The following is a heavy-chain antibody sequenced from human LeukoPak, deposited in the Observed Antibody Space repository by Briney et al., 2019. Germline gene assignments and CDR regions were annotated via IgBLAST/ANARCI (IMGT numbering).Heavy chain of an antibody. V-gene: IGHV3-30*04. CDR1: GFTFSSYA. Sequence: GGSLRLSCAASGFTFSSYAMHWVRQAPGKGLEWVALISFDGSNKYYADSVKARFIISRDNSKNTVYLQMNSLRAEDTAVYYCARDRYRGFGELFDYWGQGTLVTVSS. CDR2: ISFDGSNK. J-gene: IGHJ4*02. CDR3: ARDRYRGFGELFDY. D-gene: IGHD3-10*01.